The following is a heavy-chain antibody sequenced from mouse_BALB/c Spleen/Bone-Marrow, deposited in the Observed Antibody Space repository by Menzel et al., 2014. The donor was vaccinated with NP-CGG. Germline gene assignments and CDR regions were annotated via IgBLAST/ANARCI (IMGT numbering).Heavy chain of an antibody. D-gene: IGHD1-1*01. J-gene: IGHJ3*01. CDR2: IWWNDNK. Sequence: SGPGILQPSQTLSLTCSFSGFSLGTYGIGVGWIRQPSGKGLEWLAHIWWNDNKYYNTALKSRLTISKDTSNNQVFLKIASVDTADTATYSCARASYYAFTYWGQGTLVTVSA. CDR3: ARASYYAFTY. V-gene: IGHV8-11*01. CDR1: GFSLGTYGIG.